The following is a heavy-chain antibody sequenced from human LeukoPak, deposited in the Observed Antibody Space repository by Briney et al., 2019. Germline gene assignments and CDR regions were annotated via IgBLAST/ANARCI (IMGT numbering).Heavy chain of an antibody. CDR2: INPNSGGT. Sequence: GASVKVSCKASGYTFTGYYMHWVRQAPGQGLEWMGWINPNSGGTNYAQKFQGRVTMTRDTSISTAYMELSRLRSDDTAVYYCARELSAGGYYYYYMDVWGKGTTVTVSS. CDR3: ARELSAGGYYYYYMDV. D-gene: IGHD3-16*01. J-gene: IGHJ6*03. CDR1: GYTFTGYY. V-gene: IGHV1-2*02.